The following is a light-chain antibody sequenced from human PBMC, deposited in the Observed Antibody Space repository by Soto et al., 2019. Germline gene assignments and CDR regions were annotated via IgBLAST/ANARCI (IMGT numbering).Light chain of an antibody. CDR3: QKYNSYSQT. J-gene: IGKJ1*01. Sequence: DIQMTQSPSTLSASVGDRVTITCRASHSISSWLAWYQQKPGKAPKLLIYDASSLESGVPSRFSGSGSGTEFTLTISSLQPDDFATYYCQKYNSYSQTFGQGTKVDIK. CDR1: HSISSW. CDR2: DAS. V-gene: IGKV1-5*01.